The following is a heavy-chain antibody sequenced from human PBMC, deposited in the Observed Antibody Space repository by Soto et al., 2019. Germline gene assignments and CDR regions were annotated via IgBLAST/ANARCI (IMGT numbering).Heavy chain of an antibody. D-gene: IGHD3-10*01. CDR3: ARGAMGNYYNDY. Sequence: VQLVESGGGLIQAGGSLRLSCAVSGFTVSNNFMMWVRQAPGKGLEWVSLIYSGGSISYADSVKGRFTISRDGSMNMLYLQMNGLSADDTAVYYCARGAMGNYYNDYWGQGTLVTVSS. CDR2: IYSGGSI. CDR1: GFTVSNNF. J-gene: IGHJ4*02. V-gene: IGHV3-53*02.